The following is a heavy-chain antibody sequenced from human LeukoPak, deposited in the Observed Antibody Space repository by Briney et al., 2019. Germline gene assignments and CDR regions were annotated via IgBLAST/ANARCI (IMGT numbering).Heavy chain of an antibody. D-gene: IGHD4-17*01. J-gene: IGHJ6*02. CDR1: GGSFSGYY. CDR3: ATPFAVTTERYYYGMDV. CDR2: INHSGST. V-gene: IGHV4-34*01. Sequence: SETLSLTCAVYGGSFSGYYWSWIRQPPGKGLEWIGEINHSGSTNYNPSLKSRVTISVDTSKNQFSLELSSVTAADTAVYYCATPFAVTTERYYYGMDVWGQGTTVTVSS.